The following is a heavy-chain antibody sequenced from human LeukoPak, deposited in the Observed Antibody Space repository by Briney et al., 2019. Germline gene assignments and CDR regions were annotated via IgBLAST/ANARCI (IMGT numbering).Heavy chain of an antibody. J-gene: IGHJ4*02. V-gene: IGHV3-11*01. CDR1: GFTFSDYY. D-gene: IGHD3-22*01. CDR2: ISSSGSTI. Sequence: GGSLRLSCAASGFTFSDYYMSWIRQAPGKGLEWVSYISSSGSTIYYADSVKGRFTISRDNAKNSLYLQMNSLRAEDTAVYYCARDYYYDSSDYPGYWGQGTLVTVSS. CDR3: ARDYYYDSSDYPGY.